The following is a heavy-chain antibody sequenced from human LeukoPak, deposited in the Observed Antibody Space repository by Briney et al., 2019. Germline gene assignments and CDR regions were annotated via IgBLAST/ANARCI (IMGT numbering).Heavy chain of an antibody. CDR2: INPSGGST. CDR3: TCGSRDYYYMDV. D-gene: IGHD5-12*01. V-gene: IGHV1-46*01. J-gene: IGHJ6*03. CDR1: GYTFTSYY. Sequence: ASVKVSCKASGYTFTSYYMHWVRQAPGQGLEWMGIINPSGGSTSYAQKFQGRVTMTRDTSTSTVYMEPSSLRSEDTAVYYCTCGSRDYYYMDVWGKGTTVTVSS.